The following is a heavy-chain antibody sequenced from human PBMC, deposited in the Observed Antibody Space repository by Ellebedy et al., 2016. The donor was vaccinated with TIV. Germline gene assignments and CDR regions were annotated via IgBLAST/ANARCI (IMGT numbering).Heavy chain of an antibody. CDR2: LYYSGST. D-gene: IGHD3-10*01. CDR1: GGSISSYY. J-gene: IGHJ4*02. Sequence: SETLSLTCTVSGGSISSYYWSWIRQPPGKGLEWIGHLYYSGSTSYIPSLKSRATISVDTSKNQVPLKLRSVTAADTAVYYCARSFGSGSLDYWGQGTLVTVSS. V-gene: IGHV4-59*08. CDR3: ARSFGSGSLDY.